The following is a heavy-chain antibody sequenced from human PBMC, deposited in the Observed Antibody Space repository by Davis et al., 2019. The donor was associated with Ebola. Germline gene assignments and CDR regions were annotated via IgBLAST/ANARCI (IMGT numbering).Heavy chain of an antibody. Sequence: SETLSFTCTVSGGSISNYYWSWIRQPPGKGLEWIGYIYYSGSTNYNPSLKSRVTISVDTSKNQFSLKLSSVTAADTAVYYCARDRGVTPFDYWGQGTLVTVSS. J-gene: IGHJ4*02. V-gene: IGHV4-59*01. CDR3: ARDRGVTPFDY. CDR1: GGSISNYY. CDR2: IYYSGST. D-gene: IGHD2-21*02.